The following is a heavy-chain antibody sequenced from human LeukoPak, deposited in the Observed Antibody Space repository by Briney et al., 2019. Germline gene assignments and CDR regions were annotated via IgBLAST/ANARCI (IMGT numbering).Heavy chain of an antibody. V-gene: IGHV4-4*02. CDR1: GGSISSSNW. CDR3: ARDPYCSGGSCYLNWFDP. Sequence: SETLSLTCAVSGGSISSSNWWSWVRQPPGKGLEWIGEVYHSGTTNYNPSLKSRVTISVDKSEKQFSLRLSSVTAADTAVYYCARDPYCSGGSCYLNWFDPWGQGTLVTVSS. CDR2: VYHSGTT. J-gene: IGHJ5*02. D-gene: IGHD2-15*01.